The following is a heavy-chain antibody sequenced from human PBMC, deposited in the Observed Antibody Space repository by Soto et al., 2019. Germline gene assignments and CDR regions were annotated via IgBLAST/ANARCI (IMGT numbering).Heavy chain of an antibody. CDR3: AHRGGAAVGLYYFDY. CDR1: GFSLSTTGVG. J-gene: IGHJ4*02. CDR2: IYWHDDK. D-gene: IGHD6-13*01. Sequence: SGPTLVNPTHTLTLTCTFSGFSLSTTGVGVGWIRQPPGKALEWFALIYWHDDKRYSPSLKNRLTITKDTSKNQVVLTMTNVDPVDTATYYCAHRGGAAVGLYYFDYWGPGTLVTVSS. V-gene: IGHV2-5*01.